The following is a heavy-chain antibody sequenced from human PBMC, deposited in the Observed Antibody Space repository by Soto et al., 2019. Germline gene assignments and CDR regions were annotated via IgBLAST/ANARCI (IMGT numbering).Heavy chain of an antibody. V-gene: IGHV3-23*01. CDR1: GFTLSSYA. Sequence: DVQLLESGGHLVQPGGSLRLSCSASGFTLSSYAMSWVRQAPGKGLEWVSSISAGGDMTYNSDSVKGRFTISRDNSNNALFLQMHKLRIEDTALYYCARGDRGGSGSPASYYGSGWDVWGQGATVTVS. CDR3: ARGDRGGSGSPASYYGSGWDV. D-gene: IGHD1-26*01. CDR2: ISAGGDMT. J-gene: IGHJ6*02.